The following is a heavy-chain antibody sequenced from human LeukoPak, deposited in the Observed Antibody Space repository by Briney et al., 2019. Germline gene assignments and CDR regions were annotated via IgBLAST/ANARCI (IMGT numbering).Heavy chain of an antibody. CDR2: ISYDGSNK. Sequence: GRSLRLSCAASGFTFSSYAMHWVRQAPGKGPEWVAVISYDGSNKYYADSVKGRFTISRDNSKNTLYLQMNSLRAEDTAVYYCAKCDVNGDWFDPWGQGTLVTVSS. CDR1: GFTFSSYA. J-gene: IGHJ5*02. D-gene: IGHD2-21*02. CDR3: AKCDVNGDWFDP. V-gene: IGHV3-30*04.